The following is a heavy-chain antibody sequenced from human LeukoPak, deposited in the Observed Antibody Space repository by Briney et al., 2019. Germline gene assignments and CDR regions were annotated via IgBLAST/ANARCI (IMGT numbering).Heavy chain of an antibody. Sequence: GGSLRLSCAASGFTFSSYAMHWVRQAPGKGLEWVAVISYDGSNKYYADSVKGRFTISRDNSKNTLYLQMNSLRAEDTAVYYCARGEWYFDYWGQGTLVTVTS. CDR3: ARGEWYFDY. J-gene: IGHJ4*02. CDR2: ISYDGSNK. D-gene: IGHD2-8*01. CDR1: GFTFSSYA. V-gene: IGHV3-30*04.